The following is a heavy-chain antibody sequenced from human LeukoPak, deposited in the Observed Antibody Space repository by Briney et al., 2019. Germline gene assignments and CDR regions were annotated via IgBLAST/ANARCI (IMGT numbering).Heavy chain of an antibody. D-gene: IGHD2-2*01. Sequence: PGGSLRLSCAVSGLTVSTNYMNWVRQAPGKGLEWVSVVYSGGITNYADSVKGRFTISRDISNNTVYLQMNSLRAEDTAVYYCAKRRSRWSSTSCSDYWGQGTLVTVSS. V-gene: IGHV3-53*01. CDR1: GLTVSTNY. J-gene: IGHJ4*02. CDR3: AKRRSRWSSTSCSDY. CDR2: VYSGGIT.